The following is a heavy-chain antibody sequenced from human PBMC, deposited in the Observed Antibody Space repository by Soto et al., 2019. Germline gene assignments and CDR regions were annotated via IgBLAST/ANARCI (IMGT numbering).Heavy chain of an antibody. CDR3: ARGGSYGDFFDY. CDR1: GVSMSSNY. V-gene: IGHV4-59*01. CDR2: IYYTGST. D-gene: IGHD4-17*01. Sequence: ETLSLTCPLSGVSMSSNYWTWIRQSPGKGLEWIGYIYYTGSTKYNPSLKSRVTISPDTSKNQFSLRLTSVTSADTAVYYCARGGSYGDFFDYWGQGAQVTVYS. J-gene: IGHJ4*02.